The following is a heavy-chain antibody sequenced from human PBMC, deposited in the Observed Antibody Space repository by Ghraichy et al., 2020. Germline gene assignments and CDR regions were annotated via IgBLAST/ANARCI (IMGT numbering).Heavy chain of an antibody. CDR3: ARIGTNFMITFGGIIAHPFDD. Sequence: ASVKVSCKPSGYTFNRHGISWVRQAPGQGLEWMGWISAYNGDTNYAQNFQGRLTMTTDTATTTVYMELRSLRSDDTAVYYCARIGTNFMITFGGIIAHPFDDWGQGTRVTVAS. D-gene: IGHD3-16*02. CDR2: ISAYNGDT. CDR1: GYTFNRHG. J-gene: IGHJ4*02. V-gene: IGHV1-18*01.